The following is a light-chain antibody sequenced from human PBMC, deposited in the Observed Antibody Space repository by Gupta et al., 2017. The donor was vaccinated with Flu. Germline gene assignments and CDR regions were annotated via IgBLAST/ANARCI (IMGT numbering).Light chain of an antibody. J-gene: IGLJ3*02. V-gene: IGLV2-11*03. CDR2: HVS. CDR1: NSDVGTYNY. CDR3: CSYAGSYTWV. Sequence: TNSDVGTYNYVSWFQQHPGKAPKFMIYHVSQRPSGVPDRFSGPKSGNTASLTISGLEAEDEAHYYCCSYAGSYTWVFGGGTMLTVL.